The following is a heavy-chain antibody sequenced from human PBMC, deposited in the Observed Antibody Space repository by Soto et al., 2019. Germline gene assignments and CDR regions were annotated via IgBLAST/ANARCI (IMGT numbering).Heavy chain of an antibody. Sequence: SVKVSCKASGFTFTSSAMQWVRQARGQRLEWIGWIVVGSGNTNYAQKFQERVTITRDMSTSTAYMELSSLRSEDTAVYYCAADPVYYDSSGSYDYWGQGTLVTVSS. J-gene: IGHJ4*02. V-gene: IGHV1-58*02. CDR3: AADPVYYDSSGSYDY. CDR2: IVVGSGNT. D-gene: IGHD3-22*01. CDR1: GFTFTSSA.